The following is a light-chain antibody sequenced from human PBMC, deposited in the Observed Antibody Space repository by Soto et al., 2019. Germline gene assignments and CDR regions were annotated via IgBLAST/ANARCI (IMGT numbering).Light chain of an antibody. CDR1: QSINNC. CDR3: QQGFNTPHT. Sequence: DIQMTQSPSSLSASVGDRVTITCRASQSINNCLNWYQQKPGKAPNLLIYAASSLQSAVPSRFSGSGSGTHFTLTISSLQPEDFATYYCQQGFNTPHTFGPGTKVDLK. J-gene: IGKJ3*01. CDR2: AAS. V-gene: IGKV1-39*01.